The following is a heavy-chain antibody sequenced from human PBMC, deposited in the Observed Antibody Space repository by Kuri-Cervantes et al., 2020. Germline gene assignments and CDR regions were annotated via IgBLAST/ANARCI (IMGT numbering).Heavy chain of an antibody. CDR3: ARLSFELLSLIDAFDI. V-gene: IGHV3-74*03. CDR1: GFTYSDHY. D-gene: IGHD2/OR15-2a*01. J-gene: IGHJ3*02. Sequence: GGSLRLSCAASGFTYSDHYMNWVRQAPGKGLEWVARIKRDGSGTAYVDSVKGRFTISRDNSKNTLYLQMNSLRAEDTAVYYCARLSFELLSLIDAFDIWGQGTMVTVSS. CDR2: IKRDGSGT.